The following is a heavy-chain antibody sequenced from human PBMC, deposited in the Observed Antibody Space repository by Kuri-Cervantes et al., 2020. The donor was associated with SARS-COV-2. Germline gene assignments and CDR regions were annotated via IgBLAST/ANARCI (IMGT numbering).Heavy chain of an antibody. Sequence: LSLTCAASGFTFSNAWMNWVRQAPGKGLEWVARMRKKVNNYSTEYAASVKGRFTISRHESQNSLDLQMNSLKTEDTAVYYCARDLGNGDYFMGDWGQGTLVTVSS. CDR3: ARDLGNGDYFMGD. CDR1: GFTFSNAW. D-gene: IGHD4-17*01. CDR2: MRKKVNNYST. V-gene: IGHV3-72*01. J-gene: IGHJ4*02.